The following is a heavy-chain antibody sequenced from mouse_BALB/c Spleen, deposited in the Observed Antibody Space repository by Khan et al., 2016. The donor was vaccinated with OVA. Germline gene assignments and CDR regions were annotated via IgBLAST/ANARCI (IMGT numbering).Heavy chain of an antibody. V-gene: IGHV1-77*01. CDR1: GYTFTDYV. Sequence: QVQLQQSGPELVKPGSSMKMSCKASGYTFTDYVLNWAKQRTGQGLEWIGQIFPGSGDTYYNEKFKGKATLTADKSSNTVYMQLGSLTYEDSAVYCWARSGDGGLVYWGQGTTLTVSS. CDR3: ARSGDGGLVY. J-gene: IGHJ2*01. CDR2: IFPGSGDT. D-gene: IGHD1-1*02.